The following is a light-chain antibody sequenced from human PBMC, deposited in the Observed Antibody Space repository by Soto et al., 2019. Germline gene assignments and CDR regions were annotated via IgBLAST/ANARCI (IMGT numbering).Light chain of an antibody. V-gene: IGKV1-5*01. J-gene: IGKJ1*01. CDR3: QKYNSAPGT. CDR1: QSIGNW. CDR2: TAS. Sequence: DVQLTQAPSTLSASLVCIFRITCWASQSIGNWLAWYQQKPGEAPNLLIHTASTLHGGVPSRFSGSGSGTDFTLTISSLQPEDVATYYCQKYNSAPGTFGQGTKVDIK.